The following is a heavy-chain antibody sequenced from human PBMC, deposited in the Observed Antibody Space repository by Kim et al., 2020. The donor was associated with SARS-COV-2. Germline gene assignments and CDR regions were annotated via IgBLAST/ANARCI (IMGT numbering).Heavy chain of an antibody. V-gene: IGHV4-39*07. Sequence: SETLSLTCTVSGGSISSSSYYWGWIRQPPGKGLEWIGSIYYSGSTYYNPSLKSRVTISVDTSKNQFSLKLSSVTAADTAVYYCARDEYYYDSSVSTNFDYWGQGTLVTVSS. CDR2: IYYSGST. D-gene: IGHD3-22*01. J-gene: IGHJ4*02. CDR3: ARDEYYYDSSVSTNFDY. CDR1: GGSISSSSYY.